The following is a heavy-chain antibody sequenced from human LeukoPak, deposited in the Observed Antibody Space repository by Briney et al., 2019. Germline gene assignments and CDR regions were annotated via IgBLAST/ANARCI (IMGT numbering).Heavy chain of an antibody. CDR1: GFTFSSYG. J-gene: IGHJ4*02. V-gene: IGHV3-30*18. CDR3: AKSVTENYDILTGYPELEYFDY. Sequence: PGGSLRLSCAASGFTFSSYGMHWVRQAPGKGLEWVAVISYDGSNKYYADSVKGRFTISRDNSKNTLYLQMNSLRAEDTAVYYCAKSVTENYDILTGYPELEYFDYWGQGTLVTVSS. D-gene: IGHD3-9*01. CDR2: ISYDGSNK.